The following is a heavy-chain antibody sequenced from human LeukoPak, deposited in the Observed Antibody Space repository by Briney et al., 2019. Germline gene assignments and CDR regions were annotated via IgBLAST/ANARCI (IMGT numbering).Heavy chain of an antibody. Sequence: SVKVSCKASGGTFSIYAISWVRQAPGQGLEWMGGIIPIFGTANYAQKFQGRVTITADESTSTAYMELSSLRSEDTAVYYCAREMATIKGAFDIWGQGTMVTVSS. J-gene: IGHJ3*02. CDR3: AREMATIKGAFDI. V-gene: IGHV1-69*13. CDR1: GGTFSIYA. D-gene: IGHD5-24*01. CDR2: IIPIFGTA.